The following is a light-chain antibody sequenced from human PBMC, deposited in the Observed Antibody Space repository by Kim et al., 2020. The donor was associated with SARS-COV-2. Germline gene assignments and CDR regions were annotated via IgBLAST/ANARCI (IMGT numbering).Light chain of an antibody. J-gene: IGKJ4*01. CDR3: QQSYSTPLT. CDR1: QGISSY. Sequence: ASVGDRVTNTCQTSQGISSYLNWYQQKPGKAPKLLIYAASSLQSGVPSRFSGGGSGTDFTLTISSLQPEDFATYYCQQSYSTPLTFGGGTKVDIK. CDR2: AAS. V-gene: IGKV1-39*01.